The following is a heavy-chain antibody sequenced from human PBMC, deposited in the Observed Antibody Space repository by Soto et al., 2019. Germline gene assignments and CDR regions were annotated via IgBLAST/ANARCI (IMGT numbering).Heavy chain of an antibody. CDR3: ARSGSYYPARNWFGP. V-gene: IGHV1-18*01. CDR1: GYTFTSYG. D-gene: IGHD3-10*01. CDR2: ISGFNDDT. Sequence: QLVQSGVEMKNPGASVKVSCKASGYTFTSYGIIWVRQAPGQGLEWMGWISGFNDDTNHAQKFKGRVTVTKDTSTSTAYMELRSLKSDDTAMYYCARSGSYYPARNWFGPWGQGTLVIVSS. J-gene: IGHJ5*02.